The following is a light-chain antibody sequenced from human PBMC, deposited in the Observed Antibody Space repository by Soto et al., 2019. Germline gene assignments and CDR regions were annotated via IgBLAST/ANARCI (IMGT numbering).Light chain of an antibody. Sequence: QYVLTQPPSVSGSPGQRVTISCTGSSSNIGAGYHVHWYQQLPGAAPKLLIFGDSNRPSGVPNRFSGSKSGTSASLAITGLQADDEADYYCQSSDSRLSGSDVFGTGTRSPS. J-gene: IGLJ1*01. V-gene: IGLV1-40*01. CDR1: SSNIGAGYH. CDR2: GDS. CDR3: QSSDSRLSGSDV.